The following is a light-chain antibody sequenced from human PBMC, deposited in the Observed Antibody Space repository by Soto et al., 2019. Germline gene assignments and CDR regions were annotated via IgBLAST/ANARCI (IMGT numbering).Light chain of an antibody. CDR2: EVS. CDR1: SNDVGGYNY. V-gene: IGLV2-14*01. Sequence: QSALTQPASVSGSPGQSITISCTGTSNDVGGYNYVSWYQQHPGKAPKLMMYEVSNRPSGVSDRFSGSKSGNTASLIISGLLAEDEADYYCSSFTSRTTVLFCGGTKVTVL. J-gene: IGLJ2*01. CDR3: SSFTSRTTVL.